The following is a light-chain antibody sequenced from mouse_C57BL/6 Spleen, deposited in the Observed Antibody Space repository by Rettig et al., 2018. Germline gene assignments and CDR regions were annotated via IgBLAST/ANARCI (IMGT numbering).Light chain of an antibody. CDR2: TN. J-gene: IGLJ3*01. V-gene: IGLV1*01. Sequence: TNNRAPGVPARFSGSLIGDKAALTITGAQTEDEAIYFCALYYSNRFIFGSGTKVTVL. CDR3: ALYYSNRFI.